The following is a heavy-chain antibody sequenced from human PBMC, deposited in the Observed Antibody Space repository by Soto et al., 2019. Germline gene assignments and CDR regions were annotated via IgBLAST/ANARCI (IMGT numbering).Heavy chain of an antibody. CDR1: GGSISSGGYY. Sequence: QVQLQESGPGLVMPSQTLSLTCTVSGGSISSGGYYWSWIRQHPGKGLEWIGYIYYSGSTYYNPSLQSRVTISVDPSKNQFSLKLSSVTAADTAVYYCARAPRRVYFDYWGQGTLVTVSS. CDR2: IYYSGST. CDR3: ARAPRRVYFDY. V-gene: IGHV4-31*03. J-gene: IGHJ4*02.